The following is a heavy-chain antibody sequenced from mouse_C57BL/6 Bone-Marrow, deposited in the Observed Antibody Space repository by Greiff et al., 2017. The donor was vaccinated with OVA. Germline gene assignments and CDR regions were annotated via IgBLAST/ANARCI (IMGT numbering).Heavy chain of an antibody. J-gene: IGHJ1*03. V-gene: IGHV1-64*01. D-gene: IGHD2-3*01. CDR3: ARWDGYYLHWYFDF. CDR2: IHPNSGST. Sequence: QVQLQQPGAELVKPGASVKLSCKASGYTFTGYWMHWVKQRPGQGLEWIGMIHPNSGSTNYNEKFKSKATLTVDKSSSTAYMQLSSLTSEDSAVYYCARWDGYYLHWYFDFWGTGTTVTVSS. CDR1: GYTFTGYW.